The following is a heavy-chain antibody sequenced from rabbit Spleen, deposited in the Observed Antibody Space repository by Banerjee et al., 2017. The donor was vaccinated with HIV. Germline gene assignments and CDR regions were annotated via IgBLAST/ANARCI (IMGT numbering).Heavy chain of an antibody. CDR3: ARDLVTVIGWNFNL. V-gene: IGHV1S45*01. CDR1: GFSFSNKAV. D-gene: IGHD1-1*01. CDR2: IYTDTETT. Sequence: QEQLVEYGGDLVQPEGSLTLTCKASGFSFSNKAVMCWVRQAPGKGLELIACIYTDTETTYYTTWAKGRFTISKTSSTTVTLQMTSLTAADTATYFCARDLVTVIGWNFNLWGQGTLVTVS. J-gene: IGHJ4*01.